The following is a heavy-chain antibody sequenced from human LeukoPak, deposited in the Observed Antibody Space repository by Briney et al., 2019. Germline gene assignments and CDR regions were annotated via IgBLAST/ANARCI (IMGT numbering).Heavy chain of an antibody. CDR1: GGSISSYY. D-gene: IGHD4-17*01. J-gene: IGHJ3*02. CDR2: FYDSKTS. V-gene: IGHV4-59*08. Sequence: SETLSLTCTVSGGSISSYYWSWMGQPPGKGLEGIGYFYDSKTSNYNPSLKSRGTISGDACKKRFSLKLSSVTAADTAVYYCARHNTTVTSDAFDIWGQGTMVTVSS. CDR3: ARHNTTVTSDAFDI.